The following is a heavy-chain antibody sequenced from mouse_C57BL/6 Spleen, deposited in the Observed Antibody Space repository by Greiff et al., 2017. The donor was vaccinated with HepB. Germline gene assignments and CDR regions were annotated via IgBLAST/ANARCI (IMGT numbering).Heavy chain of an antibody. J-gene: IGHJ2*01. CDR2: IDPSDSYT. CDR1: GYTFTSYW. Sequence: VQLQQPGAELVKPGASVKLSCKASGYTFTSYWMQWVKQRPGQGLEWIGEIDPSDSYTNYNQKFKGKATLTVDTSSSTAYMQLSSLTSEDSAVYYCARGSTTVVHYFDYWGQGTTLTVSS. V-gene: IGHV1-50*01. D-gene: IGHD1-1*01. CDR3: ARGSTTVVHYFDY.